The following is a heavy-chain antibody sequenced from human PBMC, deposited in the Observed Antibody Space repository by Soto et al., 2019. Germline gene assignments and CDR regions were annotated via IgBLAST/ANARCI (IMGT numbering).Heavy chain of an antibody. CDR3: ARGFVYGQQLGNWFDP. CDR1: GYTFTSYY. Sequence: ASLKVPCKSSGYTFTSYYIHWVRQAPGQGLEWMGIINPSGGSTSYAQKFQGRVTMTRDTSTSTVYMELSSLRSEDTAVYYCARGFVYGQQLGNWFDPWGQGTLVTVSS. D-gene: IGHD6-13*01. V-gene: IGHV1-46*01. CDR2: INPSGGST. J-gene: IGHJ5*02.